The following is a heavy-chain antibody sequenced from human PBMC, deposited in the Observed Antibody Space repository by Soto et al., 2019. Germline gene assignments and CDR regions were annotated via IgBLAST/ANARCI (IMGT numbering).Heavy chain of an antibody. V-gene: IGHV1-69*13. CDR1: GGTFSSYA. Sequence: ASVKVSCKASGGTFSSYAISWVRQAPGQGLEWMGGIIPIFGTANYAQKFQGRVTITADESTSTAYMELSSLRSEDTAVYYCARPRSYSSSSGFDYWGQGTLVTVSS. J-gene: IGHJ4*02. D-gene: IGHD6-6*01. CDR2: IIPIFGTA. CDR3: ARPRSYSSSSGFDY.